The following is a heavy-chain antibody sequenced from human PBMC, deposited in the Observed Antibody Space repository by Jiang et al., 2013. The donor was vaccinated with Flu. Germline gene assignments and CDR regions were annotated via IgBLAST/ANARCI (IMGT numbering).Heavy chain of an antibody. Sequence: PGLVKPSETLSLTCTVSGGYISSYYWSWIRQPPGKGLEWIGYIYYSGSTNYNPSLKSRVTISVDTSKNQFSLNLSSVTAADTAVYYCARLDYYDQSAFDYWGQGTLVTVSS. V-gene: IGHV4-59*08. CDR1: GGYISSYY. D-gene: IGHD3-22*01. CDR3: ARLDYYDQSAFDY. J-gene: IGHJ4*02. CDR2: IYYSGST.